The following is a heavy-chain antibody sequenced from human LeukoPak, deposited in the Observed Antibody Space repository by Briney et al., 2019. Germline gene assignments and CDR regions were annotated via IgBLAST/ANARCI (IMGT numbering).Heavy chain of an antibody. V-gene: IGHV3-53*01. CDR3: ARDLVGSGLFDY. Sequence: GGSLRLSCAASRFTVSSNYMSWVRQAPGKGLEWVSVIYSGGSTYYADSVKGRFTISRDNSKNTLYLQMNSLRAEDTAVYYCARDLVGSGLFDYWGQGTLVTVSS. CDR1: RFTVSSNY. CDR2: IYSGGST. J-gene: IGHJ4*02. D-gene: IGHD6-19*01.